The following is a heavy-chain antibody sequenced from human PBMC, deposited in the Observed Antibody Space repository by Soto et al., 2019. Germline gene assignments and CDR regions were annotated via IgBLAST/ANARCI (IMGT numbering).Heavy chain of an antibody. V-gene: IGHV3-9*01. Sequence: DVQLVESGGGLVQPGRSLRLSCAASGFTFDDYAMHWVRQAPGKGLEWVSGISWNSGSIGYADSVKGRFTISRDNAKNSLYLQMNSLRAEDTALYYCAKEQYYSSTSCYHFDYWGQGTLVTVSS. CDR1: GFTFDDYA. CDR3: AKEQYYSSTSCYHFDY. D-gene: IGHD2-2*01. J-gene: IGHJ4*02. CDR2: ISWNSGSI.